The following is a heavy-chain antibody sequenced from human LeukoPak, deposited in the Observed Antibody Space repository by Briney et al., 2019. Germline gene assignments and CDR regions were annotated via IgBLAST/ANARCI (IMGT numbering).Heavy chain of an antibody. CDR1: GFSFSSYG. V-gene: IGHV3-23*01. CDR2: IIISGSST. J-gene: IGHJ4*02. Sequence: PGGTLRLSCAASGFSFSSYGMSWVRQAPGKGPEWVSTIIISGSSTYYADSVKGRFTISRDNSKNTLYLQMSSLRAEDTAVYYCATKTAFDYWGQGTLVTVSS. D-gene: IGHD5-18*01. CDR3: ATKTAFDY.